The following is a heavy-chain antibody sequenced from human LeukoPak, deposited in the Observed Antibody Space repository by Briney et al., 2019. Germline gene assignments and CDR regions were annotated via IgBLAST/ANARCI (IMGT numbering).Heavy chain of an antibody. CDR1: GFTFSSYA. V-gene: IGHV3-30*04. Sequence: GGSLRLSCAASGFTFSSYAMHWVRQAPGKGLEWVAVISYDGSDKYYADSVKGRFTISRDNSKNTLYLQMNSLRAEDTAVYYCAKGGWDCSSTSCYRGLYYYYMDVWGKGTTVTVSS. CDR3: AKGGWDCSSTSCYRGLYYYYMDV. J-gene: IGHJ6*03. D-gene: IGHD2-2*01. CDR2: ISYDGSDK.